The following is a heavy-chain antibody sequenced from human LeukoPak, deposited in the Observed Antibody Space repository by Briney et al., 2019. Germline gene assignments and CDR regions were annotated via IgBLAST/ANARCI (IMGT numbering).Heavy chain of an antibody. J-gene: IGHJ5*02. Sequence: SETLSLTCIVSGGSISDYYWSWIRQPPEKGLEWIGHIYYSGSTDYNPSLKSRVTISVDTSKNQFSLKLTSVTAADTAVYFCARGVGATGWFDPWGQGTLVTVSS. D-gene: IGHD1-26*01. CDR3: ARGVGATGWFDP. V-gene: IGHV4-59*08. CDR1: GGSISDYY. CDR2: IYYSGST.